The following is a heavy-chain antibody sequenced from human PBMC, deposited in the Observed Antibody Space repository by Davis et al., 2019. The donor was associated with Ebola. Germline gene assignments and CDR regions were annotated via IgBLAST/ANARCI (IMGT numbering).Heavy chain of an antibody. CDR1: GFTFSSYA. Sequence: PGGFLRLPCAASGFTFSSYAMHWVRQAPGKGLEWVAVISYDGSNKYYADSVKSRFTISRDNSQNTLSLQMNSLRAEDTAVYYCAETYWVRYGMDVWGQGTTVTVSS. D-gene: IGHD2-8*02. V-gene: IGHV3-30-3*01. CDR2: ISYDGSNK. J-gene: IGHJ6*02. CDR3: AETYWVRYGMDV.